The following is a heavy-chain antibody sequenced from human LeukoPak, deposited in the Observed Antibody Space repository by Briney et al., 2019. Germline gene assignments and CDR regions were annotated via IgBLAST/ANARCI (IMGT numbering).Heavy chain of an antibody. J-gene: IGHJ4*02. CDR3: AKPPVAAPSNY. CDR2: ISGSGGST. V-gene: IGHV3-23*01. Sequence: GGSLRLSCAASGFTFSSYAMSWVRQAPGKGPEWVSAISGSGGSTYYADSVKGRFTISRDNSKNTLYLQMNSLRAEDTAVYYCAKPPVAAPSNYWGQGTLVTVSS. D-gene: IGHD2-15*01. CDR1: GFTFSSYA.